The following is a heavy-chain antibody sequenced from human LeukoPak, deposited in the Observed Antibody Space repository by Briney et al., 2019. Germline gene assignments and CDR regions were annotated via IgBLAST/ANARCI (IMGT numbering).Heavy chain of an antibody. J-gene: IGHJ3*02. D-gene: IGHD2-15*01. Sequence: SETLSLTCAVSGYSISSAYYWGWIRQPPGKGLEWIGSIYHGGSTYYNPSLKSRVTISVDTSKNQFSLKLTSVTAADTAVYYCAMPPPSSCSGGGCPDAFDIWGQGTMVTVSS. CDR3: AMPPPSSCSGGGCPDAFDI. V-gene: IGHV4-38-2*01. CDR1: GYSISSAYY. CDR2: IYHGGST.